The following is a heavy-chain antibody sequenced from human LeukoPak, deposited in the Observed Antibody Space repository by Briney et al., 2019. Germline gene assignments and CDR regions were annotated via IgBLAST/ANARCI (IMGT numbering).Heavy chain of an antibody. D-gene: IGHD2-21*02. Sequence: SETLSLTCTVSGASISSYYWSWIRQPPGKGLEWIGYIYYSGSTNYNPSLKSRVTISVDTSKNQFSLKLSSVTAADTALYYCARAKDCGGDCYPFDYWGQGTLVTVSS. CDR2: IYYSGST. CDR1: GASISSYY. J-gene: IGHJ4*02. CDR3: ARAKDCGGDCYPFDY. V-gene: IGHV4-59*01.